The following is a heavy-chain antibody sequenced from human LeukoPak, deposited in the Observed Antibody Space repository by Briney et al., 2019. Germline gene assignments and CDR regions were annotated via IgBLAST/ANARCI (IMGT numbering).Heavy chain of an antibody. D-gene: IGHD6-13*01. CDR1: GFTFSSYW. V-gene: IGHV3-7*01. J-gene: IGHJ4*02. CDR2: IKLDGSEK. Sequence: GGSLRLSCAASGFTFSSYWMSWVRQAPGKGPEWVANIKLDGSEKYYVDSVKGRFTISRDNAKNSLYLQMWSLRAEDTAMYYCARDSPHSSSFAYDYWGQGTLVTVSS. CDR3: ARDSPHSSSFAYDY.